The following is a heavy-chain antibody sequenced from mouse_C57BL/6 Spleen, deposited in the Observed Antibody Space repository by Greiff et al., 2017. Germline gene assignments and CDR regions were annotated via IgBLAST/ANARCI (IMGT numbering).Heavy chain of an antibody. CDR1: GYTFTSYW. CDR2: IDPSDSYT. CDR3: ARGYYRYYYAMDY. D-gene: IGHD1-1*01. Sequence: QVQLQQPGAELVKPGASVKLSCKASGYTFTSYWMQWVKQRPGQGLEWIGEIDPSDSYTNYNQKFKGKATLTVDTSSSTAYIQLSSLTSEDSAVYYCARGYYRYYYAMDYWGQGTSVTVSS. J-gene: IGHJ4*01. V-gene: IGHV1-50*01.